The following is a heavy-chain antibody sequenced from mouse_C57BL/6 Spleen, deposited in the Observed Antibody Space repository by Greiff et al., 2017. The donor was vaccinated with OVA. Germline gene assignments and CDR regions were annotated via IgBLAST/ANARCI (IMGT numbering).Heavy chain of an antibody. CDR1: GYSITSGYY. D-gene: IGHD4-1*01. J-gene: IGHJ1*03. Sequence: EVQLVESGPGLVKPSQSLSLTCSVTGYSITSGYYWHWIRQFPGNKLEWMGYISYDGSNNYNPSLKNRISITRDTSKNQFFLKLNSVTTEDTATYYCARADWDGYFDVWGTGTTVTVSS. CDR3: ARADWDGYFDV. CDR2: ISYDGSN. V-gene: IGHV3-6*01.